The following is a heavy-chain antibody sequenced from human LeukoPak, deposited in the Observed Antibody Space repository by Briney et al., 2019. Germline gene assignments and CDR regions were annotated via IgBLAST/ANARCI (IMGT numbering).Heavy chain of an antibody. D-gene: IGHD1-1*01. CDR1: GFTFDDYG. CDR3: ARYNWNANYMDV. J-gene: IGHJ6*03. Sequence: GGSLRLSCAASGFTFDDYGMSWVRQAPGKGLEWVSGINWNGGSTGYADSVKGRFTIPRDNAKNSLYLQMNSLRAEDTALYYCARYNWNANYMDVWGKGTTVTVSS. CDR2: INWNGGST. V-gene: IGHV3-20*04.